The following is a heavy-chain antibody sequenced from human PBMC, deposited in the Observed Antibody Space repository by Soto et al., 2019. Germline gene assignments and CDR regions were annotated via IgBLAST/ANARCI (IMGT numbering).Heavy chain of an antibody. J-gene: IGHJ5*02. CDR2: INPHGGST. D-gene: IGHD1-26*01. V-gene: IGHV1-46*01. CDR1: RDTFTSYY. CDR3: ARSSGGNFGIIIEGTNWFAP. Sequence: ASVKVSCKAPRDTFTSYYINWVRQAPGQGREWMVVINPHGGSTAYAQKFKGRVTLTRDTSASTVDMEVSSMTSEDTAMYYCARSSGGNFGIIIEGTNWFAPWAQGPLVNVSS.